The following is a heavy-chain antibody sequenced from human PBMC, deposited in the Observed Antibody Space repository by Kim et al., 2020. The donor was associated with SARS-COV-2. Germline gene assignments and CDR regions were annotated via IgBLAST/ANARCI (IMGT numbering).Heavy chain of an antibody. Sequence: DSVKGRFTISRDNSKNTLYLQMNGLRAEDTAVYYCAKDGQYSSTLHYVDYWGQGTLVTVSS. J-gene: IGHJ4*02. D-gene: IGHD6-13*01. V-gene: IGHV3-23*01. CDR3: AKDGQYSSTLHYVDY.